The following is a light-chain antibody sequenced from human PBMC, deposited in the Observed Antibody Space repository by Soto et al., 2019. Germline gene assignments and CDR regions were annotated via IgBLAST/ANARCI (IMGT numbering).Light chain of an antibody. J-gene: IGLJ1*01. V-gene: IGLV3-21*02. CDR1: NIGSKS. CDR3: QVWDSSSDRGV. CDR2: EDS. Sequence: SYALAQPPSVSVAPGQTARITCGGNNIGSKSVHWYQQKPGQAPVLVVYEDSDRPSGIPERFSGSNSGNTATLTISRVEAGDEADYYCQVWDSSSDRGVFGTGTKVTVL.